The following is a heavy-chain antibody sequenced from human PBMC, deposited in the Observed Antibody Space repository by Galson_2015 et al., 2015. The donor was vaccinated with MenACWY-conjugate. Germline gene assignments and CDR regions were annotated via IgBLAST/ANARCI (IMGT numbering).Heavy chain of an antibody. CDR2: INPANGNT. D-gene: IGHD2-2*01. Sequence: SVKVSCKASGYTFTTYAMHWVRQAPGQRLEWMGWINPANGNTKYSQNFQGRLTFTRDTSAATVYMELSSLRSEDTAMFYCVRESIVVVPAVVRGGYFDYWGQGPLVTVSS. CDR3: VRESIVVVPAVVRGGYFDY. V-gene: IGHV1-3*01. J-gene: IGHJ4*02. CDR1: GYTFTTYA.